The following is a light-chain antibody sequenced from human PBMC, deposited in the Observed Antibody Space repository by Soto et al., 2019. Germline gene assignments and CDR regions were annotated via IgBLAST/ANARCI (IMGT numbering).Light chain of an antibody. CDR2: NAA. CDR3: QQNASSLLT. CDR1: QSVSSSY. Sequence: EIVLTQSPGTLSLSPGERATLSCRASQSVSSSYLAWYQQKPGQAPMLLIYNAATRATGITERFSGSGSGTDFTLTIGRLEPEDFAVYYCQQNASSLLTFGGGTKVEIK. J-gene: IGKJ4*01. V-gene: IGKV3-20*01.